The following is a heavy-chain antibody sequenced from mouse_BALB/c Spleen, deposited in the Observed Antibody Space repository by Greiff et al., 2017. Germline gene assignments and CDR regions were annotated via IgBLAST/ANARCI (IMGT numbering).Heavy chain of an antibody. CDR2: ISSGSSTI. D-gene: IGHD2-12*01. CDR1: GFTFSSFG. J-gene: IGHJ4*01. V-gene: IGHV5-17*02. CDR3: ASYDDYYAMDY. Sequence: EVQGVESGGGLVQPGGSRKLSCAASGFTFSSFGMHWVRQAPEKGLEWVAYISSGSSTIYYADTVKGRFTISRDNPKNTLFLQMTSLRSEDTAMYYCASYDDYYAMDYWGQGTSVTVSS.